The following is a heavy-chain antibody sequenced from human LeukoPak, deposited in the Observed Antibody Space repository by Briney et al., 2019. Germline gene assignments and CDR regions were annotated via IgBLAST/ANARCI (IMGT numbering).Heavy chain of an antibody. CDR2: ISSNGGST. D-gene: IGHD6-13*01. V-gene: IGHV3-64*01. Sequence: PGGSLRLSCAASGFTFSSYAMHWVRQAPGKGLEYVSAISSNGGSTYYANSVKGRFTISRDNSKNTLYLQMGSLRAEDMAVYYCAKDIRGAAAGKGSCFDYWGQGTLVTVSS. CDR3: AKDIRGAAAGKGSCFDY. J-gene: IGHJ4*02. CDR1: GFTFSSYA.